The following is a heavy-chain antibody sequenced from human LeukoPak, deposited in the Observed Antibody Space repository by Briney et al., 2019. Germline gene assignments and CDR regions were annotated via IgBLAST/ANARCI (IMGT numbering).Heavy chain of an antibody. CDR2: ISYDGSNK. J-gene: IGHJ4*02. V-gene: IGHV3-30-3*01. CDR1: GFTFSSYA. Sequence: GGSLRLSCAASGFTFSSYAMHWVRQAPGKGLEWVAVISYDGSNKYYADSVKGRFTISRDNSKNTLYLQMNSLRAEDTAVYYCARDIGSSACDYWGQGTLVTVSS. D-gene: IGHD6-13*01. CDR3: ARDIGSSACDY.